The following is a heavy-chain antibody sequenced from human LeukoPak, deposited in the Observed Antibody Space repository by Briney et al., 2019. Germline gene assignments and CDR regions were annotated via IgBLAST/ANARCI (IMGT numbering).Heavy chain of an antibody. V-gene: IGHV4-4*07. Sequence: SETLSLTCTVSGGSISSYYWSWIRQPAGKGLERIGRIYTSGSTNYNPSLKSRVTMSVDTSKNQFSLKLSSVTAADTAVYYCARLRQQPAPHYYMDVWGKGTTVTVSS. J-gene: IGHJ6*03. CDR3: ARLRQQPAPHYYMDV. CDR1: GGSISSYY. CDR2: IYTSGST. D-gene: IGHD1-14*01.